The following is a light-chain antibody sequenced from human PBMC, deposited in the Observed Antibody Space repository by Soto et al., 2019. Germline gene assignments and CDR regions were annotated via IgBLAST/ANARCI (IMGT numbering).Light chain of an antibody. CDR2: DAS. V-gene: IGKV1-33*01. J-gene: IGKJ4*01. CDR1: QDISNY. Sequence: DIQMTQSPSSLSASVGDRVTITCQASQDISNYLNWYQQKPGKAPKLLIYDASNLETGVPSRFSGSGSGTDFTFTISSLQTEDIGTYYCQQYDNLPLTFGGGTKVEIK. CDR3: QQYDNLPLT.